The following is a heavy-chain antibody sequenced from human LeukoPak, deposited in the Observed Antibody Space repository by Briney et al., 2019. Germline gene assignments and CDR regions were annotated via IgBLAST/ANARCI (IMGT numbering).Heavy chain of an antibody. CDR3: ARCLRYPPNWFDP. D-gene: IGHD3-9*01. J-gene: IGHJ5*02. V-gene: IGHV1-2*02. CDR1: GYTFTSYG. Sequence: GASVKVSCKASGYTFTSYGISWVRQAPGQGLEWMGWINPNSGGTNYAQKFQGRVTMTRDTSISTAYMELSRLRSDDAAVYYCARCLRYPPNWFDPWGQGTLVTVSS. CDR2: INPNSGGT.